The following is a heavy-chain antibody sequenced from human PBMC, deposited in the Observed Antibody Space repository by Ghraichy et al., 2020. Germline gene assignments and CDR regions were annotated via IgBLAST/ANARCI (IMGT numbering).Heavy chain of an antibody. CDR1: GGSISSGGYY. J-gene: IGHJ5*02. V-gene: IGHV4-31*03. D-gene: IGHD3-22*01. CDR3: ARGRYYYDSSGYYYWFDP. CDR2: IYYSGST. Sequence: SETLSLTCTVSGGSISSGGYYWSWIRQHPGKGLEWIGYIYYSGSTYYNPSLKSRVTISVDTSKNQFSLKLSSVTAADTAVYYCARGRYYYDSSGYYYWFDPWGQGTLVTVSS.